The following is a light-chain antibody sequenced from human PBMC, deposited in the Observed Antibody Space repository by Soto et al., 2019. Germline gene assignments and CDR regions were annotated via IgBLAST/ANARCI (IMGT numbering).Light chain of an antibody. CDR2: LNSDGSH. CDR1: GGHSSYA. V-gene: IGLV4-69*01. CDR3: QTWGTGPFV. J-gene: IGLJ1*01. Sequence: QPVLTQSPSASASLGASVKLTCTLSGGHSSYAIAWHQQQPEKGPRYLMKLNSDGSHSKGDGIPDRFSGSSSGAERYLTISSLQSEDEADYYCQTWGTGPFVFGTRTKLTVL.